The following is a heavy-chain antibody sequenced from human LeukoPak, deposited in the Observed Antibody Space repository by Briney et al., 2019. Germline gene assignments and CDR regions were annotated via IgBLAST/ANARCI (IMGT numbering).Heavy chain of an antibody. Sequence: SETLSLTCSVSGGSINNYYWGWIRQPPGKGLEWIGSIYYSGSTYYNPSLKSRVTISVDTSKNQFSLKLSSVTAADTAVYYCATGYYDILTGYYPLDYWGQGTLVTVSS. D-gene: IGHD3-9*01. CDR1: GGSINNYY. CDR3: ATGYYDILTGYYPLDY. J-gene: IGHJ4*02. V-gene: IGHV4-39*07. CDR2: IYYSGST.